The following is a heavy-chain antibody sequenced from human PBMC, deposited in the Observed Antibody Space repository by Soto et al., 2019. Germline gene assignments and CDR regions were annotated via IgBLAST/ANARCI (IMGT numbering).Heavy chain of an antibody. J-gene: IGHJ5*02. CDR1: GFTFSSYA. Sequence: EVQLLESGGGLVQPGGSVRLSCAASGFTFSSYAMNWVRQAPGKGLEWVSAISGSGDSTYYVDSVKGRFTISRDNSNNTPELPMTSLRAEYTAVYYCAKDLPCELIPTCFDPWGQGPLVTVSS. D-gene: IGHD1-7*01. CDR2: ISGSGDST. V-gene: IGHV3-23*01. CDR3: AKDLPCELIPTCFDP.